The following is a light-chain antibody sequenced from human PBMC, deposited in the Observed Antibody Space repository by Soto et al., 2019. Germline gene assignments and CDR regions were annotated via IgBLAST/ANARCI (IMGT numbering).Light chain of an antibody. CDR1: SSNIGTNT. Sequence: QSVLTQSPSASGTPGQRVTISCSGSSSNIGTNTVNWYQQLPGTAPKLLIFSSNQRPSGVSDRFSGSKSGTSASLAISGLQSEDEADYYCAAWDDSLNGFYVFGTGTKVTVL. J-gene: IGLJ1*01. CDR3: AAWDDSLNGFYV. V-gene: IGLV1-44*01. CDR2: SSN.